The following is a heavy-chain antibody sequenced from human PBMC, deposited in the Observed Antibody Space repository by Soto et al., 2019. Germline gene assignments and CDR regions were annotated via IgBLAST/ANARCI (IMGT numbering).Heavy chain of an antibody. CDR1: GFTVSNNY. V-gene: IGHV3-66*01. CDR2: FYSGGDT. D-gene: IGHD3-3*01. CDR3: ARDSRYYDPRSGDYYYYMDV. Sequence: AQLVESGGGLVQPGGSLRLSCAASGFTVSNNYMVWVRQAPGKGLEWVSIFYSGGDTFYADSVKGRFSLSRDYLKNTLYRQMKSLRAEDTAVYYCARDSRYYDPRSGDYYYYMDVWGKGTTVTVSS. J-gene: IGHJ6*03.